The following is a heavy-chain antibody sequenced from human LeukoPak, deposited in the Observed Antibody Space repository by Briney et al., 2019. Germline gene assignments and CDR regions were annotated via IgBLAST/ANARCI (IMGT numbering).Heavy chain of an antibody. D-gene: IGHD2-21*02. V-gene: IGHV1-18*01. J-gene: IGHJ3*02. CDR1: GYTFTSYG. CDR3: ARELISGDWTWDI. CDR2: ISAYNGNT. Sequence: ASVKVSCKASGYTFTSYGISWVRQAPGQGLEWMGWISAYNGNTNYAQKLQGRVTMTTDTSTSTVYMELSSLRSEDTAVYYCARELISGDWTWDIWGQGTMVTVSS.